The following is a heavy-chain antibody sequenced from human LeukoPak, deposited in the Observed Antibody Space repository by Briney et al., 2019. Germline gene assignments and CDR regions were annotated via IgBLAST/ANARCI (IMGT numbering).Heavy chain of an antibody. V-gene: IGHV3-23*01. CDR1: GFTFSSYA. J-gene: IGHJ4*02. CDR3: AKYVSPYGSGSYRGYYFDY. Sequence: PGGSLRLSCAAYGFTFSSYAMSWVRQAPGKGLEWVSAISGSGGSTYYADSVKGRFTISRDNSKNTLYLQMNSLRAEDTAVYYCAKYVSPYGSGSYRGYYFDYWGQGTLVTVSS. CDR2: ISGSGGST. D-gene: IGHD3-10*01.